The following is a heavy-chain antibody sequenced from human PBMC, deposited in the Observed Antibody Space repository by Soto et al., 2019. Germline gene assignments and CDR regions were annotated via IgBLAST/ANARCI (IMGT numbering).Heavy chain of an antibody. CDR3: ARGRASGSYYLLDY. CDR2: INPNSGNI. Sequence: ASVKVSCTASGDTFTTYDINWVRQATGHGLEWMGWINPNSGNIGYAQRFQGRVTMTRDTAIRIAYMEVSSLRSDDTAVYYCARGRASGSYYLLDYWGQGTLVTVSS. J-gene: IGHJ4*02. V-gene: IGHV1-8*01. D-gene: IGHD3-10*01. CDR1: GDTFTTYD.